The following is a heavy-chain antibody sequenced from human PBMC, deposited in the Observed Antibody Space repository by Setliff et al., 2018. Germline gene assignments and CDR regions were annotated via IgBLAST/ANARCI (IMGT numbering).Heavy chain of an antibody. Sequence: GASVKVSCKASGYTFVGYYLHWVRQAPGQGLEWMGCINVNSGDTNYAQKFQGRVIVTRDTSSSTAYMELRSLRPDDTAVYYCARMSGFQYMDVWGKGTTVTVSS. J-gene: IGHJ6*03. CDR1: GYTFVGYY. D-gene: IGHD3-3*01. CDR2: INVNSGDT. CDR3: ARMSGFQYMDV. V-gene: IGHV1-2*02.